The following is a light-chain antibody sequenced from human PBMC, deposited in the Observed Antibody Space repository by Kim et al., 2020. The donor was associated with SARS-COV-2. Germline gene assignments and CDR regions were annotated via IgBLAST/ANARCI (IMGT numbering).Light chain of an antibody. J-gene: IGKJ1*01. CDR3: QQCSGSSWT. CDR1: ESVSSNY. CDR2: GAS. V-gene: IGKV3-20*01. Sequence: LSPGERATLSCRASESVSSNYLDWYQQKPGQAPRLLIYGASSRASGIPDRFSGSGSGTDFTLTISRLEPEDFAVYYCQQCSGSSWTFGQGTRWISN.